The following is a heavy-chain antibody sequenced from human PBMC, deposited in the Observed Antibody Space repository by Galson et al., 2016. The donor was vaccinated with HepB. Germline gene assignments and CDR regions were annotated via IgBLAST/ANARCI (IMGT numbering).Heavy chain of an antibody. V-gene: IGHV3-9*01. J-gene: IGHJ6*02. Sequence: SLRLSCAVSGFNVDDYAMHWVRQPPGKGLEWVLSISWNSGNIGYGDSVKGRFTISRDNAKNSVYLQMMSLRAEDTALYYCAKDITVDWNWGWGYGMDVWGQGTSVTVSS. CDR1: GFNVDDYA. CDR3: AKDITVDWNWGWGYGMDV. CDR2: ISWNSGNI. D-gene: IGHD1-7*01.